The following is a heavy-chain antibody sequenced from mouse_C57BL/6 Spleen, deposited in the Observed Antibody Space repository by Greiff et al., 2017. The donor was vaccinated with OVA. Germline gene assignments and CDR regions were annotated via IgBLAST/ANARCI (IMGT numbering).Heavy chain of an antibody. D-gene: IGHD2-4*01. CDR3: ARERNYDYDGFAY. V-gene: IGHV1-42*01. CDR2: INPSTGGT. J-gene: IGHJ3*01. Sequence: EVMLVESGPELVKPGASVKISCKASGYSFTGYYMNWVKQSPEKSLEWIGEINPSTGGTTYNQKFKAKATLTVDKSSSTAYMQLKSLTSEDSAVYYCARERNYDYDGFAYWGQGTLVTVSA. CDR1: GYSFTGYY.